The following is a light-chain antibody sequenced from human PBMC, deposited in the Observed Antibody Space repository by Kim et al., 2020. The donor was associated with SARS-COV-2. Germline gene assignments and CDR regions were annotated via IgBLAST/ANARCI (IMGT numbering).Light chain of an antibody. CDR3: QQSYSSPFT. CDR2: AAS. V-gene: IGKV1-39*01. CDR1: QTMRTY. Sequence: DIQMTQSPSSLSASVGDTVTITCRASQTMRTYLNWYQQKPGKAPKFLMFAASSLQSGVPSRFSGSGSGTEFTLTISSLQPEDFATYYCQQSYSSPFTFGQGTKLEI. J-gene: IGKJ2*01.